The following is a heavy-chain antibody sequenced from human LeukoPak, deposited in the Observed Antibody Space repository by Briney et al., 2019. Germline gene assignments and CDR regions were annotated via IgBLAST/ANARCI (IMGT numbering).Heavy chain of an antibody. V-gene: IGHV4-39*01. CDR3: ARHLMRSMVREGHWYFDY. CDR2: IYDGGST. D-gene: IGHD3-10*01. J-gene: IGHJ4*02. CDR1: GGSISSSRYY. Sequence: SETLSLTCTVSGGSISSSRYYWGWIRQPPGKGLEWIGSIYDGGSTYYNPSLKSRVTISVDTSKKQFSLKLNSVTAADTAVYYCARHLMRSMVREGHWYFDYWGQGTLVTVSS.